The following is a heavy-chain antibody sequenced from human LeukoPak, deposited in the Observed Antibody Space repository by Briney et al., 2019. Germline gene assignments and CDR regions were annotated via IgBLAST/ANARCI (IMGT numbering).Heavy chain of an antibody. V-gene: IGHV3-30*03. CDR2: ISYDGGYK. CDR3: TRYNNDHFDY. D-gene: IGHD1-14*01. Sequence: PGGSLRLSCAASGFSFSTYGMHWVRQAPGKGLQWVAVISYDGGYKYYADSMKGRFTISRDNSKNTMSVQMDDLRAEDTAVYYCTRYNNDHFDYWGQGTLVTVSS. J-gene: IGHJ4*02. CDR1: GFSFSTYG.